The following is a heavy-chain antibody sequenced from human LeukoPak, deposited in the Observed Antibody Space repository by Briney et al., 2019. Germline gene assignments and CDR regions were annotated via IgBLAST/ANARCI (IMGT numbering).Heavy chain of an antibody. D-gene: IGHD3-3*01. J-gene: IGHJ6*02. CDR1: GFTFSSYS. V-gene: IGHV4-34*01. CDR3: ARGRGITIFGVVITRYYYGMDV. Sequence: PGGSLRLSCAASGFTFSSYSMNWVRQPPGKGLEWIGEINHSGSTNYNPSLKSRVTISVDTSKNQFSLKLSSVTAADTAVYYCARGRGITIFGVVITRYYYGMDVWGQGTTVTVSS. CDR2: INHSGST.